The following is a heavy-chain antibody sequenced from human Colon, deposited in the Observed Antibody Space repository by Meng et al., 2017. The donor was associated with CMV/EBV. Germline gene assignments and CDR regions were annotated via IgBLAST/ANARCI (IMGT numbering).Heavy chain of an antibody. D-gene: IGHD6-13*01. V-gene: IGHV3-74*01. Sequence: GESLKISCAASGYTFSNYWMHWVRQAPGKGLVWVARINSDGGKTSYPDAVKGRFTVSRDNDKNTLYLQMNSLRADDTAVYYCARVPYSSHSGLDFWGQG. CDR2: INSDGGKT. CDR3: ARVPYSSHSGLDF. J-gene: IGHJ4*02. CDR1: GYTFSNYW.